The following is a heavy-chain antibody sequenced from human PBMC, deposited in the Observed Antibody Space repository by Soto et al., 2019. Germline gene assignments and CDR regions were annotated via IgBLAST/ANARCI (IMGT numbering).Heavy chain of an antibody. CDR3: ARGWYYFDF. J-gene: IGHJ4*02. CDR2: IYYGGTT. CDR1: VEPMTGGYY. Sequence: SETLSLTCDVSVEPMTGGYYWGWIRQSPGKGLEWIGSIYYGGTTYYNPSLRSRLAMSIDTSKNQFSLRLSSVTAADTALYYCARGWYYFDFWGQGTPVTVSS. D-gene: IGHD2-15*01. V-gene: IGHV4-38-2*01.